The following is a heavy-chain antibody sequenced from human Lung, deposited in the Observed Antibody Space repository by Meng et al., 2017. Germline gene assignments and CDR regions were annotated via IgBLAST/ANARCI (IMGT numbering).Heavy chain of an antibody. D-gene: IGHD5-18*01. V-gene: IGHV4-4*07. CDR3: ASDQGYSASWFDP. Sequence: SETLSLTCTVSGGPISGYYWSWIRQPAGKGLERIGRIYDNGNTNYKPSFKSRVTMSVDTSKNQISLKLNSVTAADTAMYYCASDQGYSASWFDPWGQGTLVTVSS. J-gene: IGHJ5*02. CDR1: GGPISGYY. CDR2: IYDNGNT.